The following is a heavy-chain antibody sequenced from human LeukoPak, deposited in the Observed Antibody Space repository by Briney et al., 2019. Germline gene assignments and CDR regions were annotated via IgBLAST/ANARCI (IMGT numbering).Heavy chain of an antibody. J-gene: IGHJ5*02. CDR1: GGSMSSYY. CDR3: ARVCGGDCYPLGFDP. D-gene: IGHD2-21*02. V-gene: IGHV4-59*01. CDR2: IYYSGST. Sequence: SETLSLTCTVSGGSMSSYYWSWIRQPPGKGLEWIGYIYYSGSTNYNPSLKSRVTISVDTSKNKFSLKVRSVTAADTAVYYCARVCGGDCYPLGFDPWGQGTLVTVSS.